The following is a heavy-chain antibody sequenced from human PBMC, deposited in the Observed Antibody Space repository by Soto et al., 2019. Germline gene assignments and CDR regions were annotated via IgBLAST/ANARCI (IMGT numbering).Heavy chain of an antibody. CDR3: ARKEDCTLMSDDAFDI. Sequence: ASVKVSCKASGYTFTGYYMHWVRQAPGQGLEWMGWINPNSGGTNYAQKFQGWVTMTRDTSISTAYMELSRLRSDDTAVYYCARKEDCTLMSDDAFDIWGQGTMVTVSS. CDR1: GYTFTGYY. J-gene: IGHJ3*02. CDR2: INPNSGGT. D-gene: IGHD2-8*01. V-gene: IGHV1-2*04.